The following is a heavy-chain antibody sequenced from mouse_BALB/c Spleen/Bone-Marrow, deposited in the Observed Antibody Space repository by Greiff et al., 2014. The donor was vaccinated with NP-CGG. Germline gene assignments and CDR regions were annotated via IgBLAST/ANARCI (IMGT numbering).Heavy chain of an antibody. CDR3: AREGSTMITTEAWFAY. V-gene: IGHV1-14*01. CDR1: GYTFTSYV. J-gene: IGHJ3*01. Sequence: EVQLQQSGPELVKPGASVKMSCKASGYTFTSYVMHWVKQKPGQGLEWIGYINPYNDGTKYNEKFEGKATLTSDKSSSTAYMELSSLTSEDSAVYYCAREGSTMITTEAWFAYWGQGTLVTVSA. CDR2: INPYNDGT. D-gene: IGHD2-4*01.